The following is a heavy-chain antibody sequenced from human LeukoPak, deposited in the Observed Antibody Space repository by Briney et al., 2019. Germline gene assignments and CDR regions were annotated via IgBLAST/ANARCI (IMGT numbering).Heavy chain of an antibody. Sequence: GESLKISCKGSGYSFSMYWTGRVRQMPGKGLEWMGIIYPGDSQTAYSPSFQGQVTISADKSINTAYLQWRSLKASDTAMYYCGRIRGYDFWSRGAFDIWGQGTMVTVSS. CDR2: IYPGDSQT. D-gene: IGHD3-3*01. V-gene: IGHV5-51*01. J-gene: IGHJ3*02. CDR1: GYSFSMYW. CDR3: GRIRGYDFWSRGAFDI.